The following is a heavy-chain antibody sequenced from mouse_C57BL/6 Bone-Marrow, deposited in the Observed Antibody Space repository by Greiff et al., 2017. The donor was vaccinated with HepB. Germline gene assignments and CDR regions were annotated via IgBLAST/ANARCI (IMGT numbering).Heavy chain of an antibody. CDR2: IYPRSGNT. Sequence: VMLVESGAELARPGASVKLSCKASGYTFTSYGISWVKQSTGKGLEWIGEIYPRSGNTYYNEKFKGKATLTADKSSSTAYMELRSLTSEDSAVDFCARGGVTKGFAFWGQGTLVTVSA. V-gene: IGHV1-81*01. CDR1: GYTFTSYG. J-gene: IGHJ3*01. CDR3: ARGGVTKGFAF. D-gene: IGHD2-2*01.